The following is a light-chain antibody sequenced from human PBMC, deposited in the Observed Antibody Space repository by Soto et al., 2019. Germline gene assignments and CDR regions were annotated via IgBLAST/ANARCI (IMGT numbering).Light chain of an antibody. J-gene: IGKJ1*01. CDR3: QQSYSRWT. CDR1: QSISRN. Sequence: DILMTQSPSSLSASVGDRVTITCRASQSISRNLNWYQQRPGRAPKLLIHTTSNLQSGVPSRFSGGGSGTDFALTICSLEPEDFATYYCQQSYSRWTFGQGTKV. CDR2: TTS. V-gene: IGKV1-39*01.